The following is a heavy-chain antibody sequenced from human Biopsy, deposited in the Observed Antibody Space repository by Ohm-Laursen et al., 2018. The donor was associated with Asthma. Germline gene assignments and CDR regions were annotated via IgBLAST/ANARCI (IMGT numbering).Heavy chain of an antibody. V-gene: IGHV4-59*01. CDR3: ARLWDYYDSRAPGGDAFDI. Sequence: SETLSLTCTVSGDSISSYYWSWIRQPPGKGLEWIGDSGNTNYNPSLKSRVTISVDTSKNQVSLELRSVSSSDTAVYYCARLWDYYDSRAPGGDAFDIWGQGTMVSVSS. D-gene: IGHD3-22*01. CDR1: GDSISSYY. J-gene: IGHJ3*02. CDR2: SGNT.